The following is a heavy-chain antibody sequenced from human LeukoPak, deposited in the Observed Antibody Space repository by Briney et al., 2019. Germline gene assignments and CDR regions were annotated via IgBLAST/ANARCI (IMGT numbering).Heavy chain of an antibody. CDR1: GGSFSGYY. J-gene: IGHJ5*02. V-gene: IGHV4-34*01. D-gene: IGHD5-24*01. CDR3: ARREEMATISSYAYNWFDP. CDR2: INHSGST. Sequence: SETLSLTCAVYGGSFSGYYWSWIRQPPGKGLEWIGEINHSGSTNYDPSLKSRVTISVDTSKNQFSLKLSSVTAADTAVYYCARREEMATISSYAYNWFDPWGQGTLVTVSS.